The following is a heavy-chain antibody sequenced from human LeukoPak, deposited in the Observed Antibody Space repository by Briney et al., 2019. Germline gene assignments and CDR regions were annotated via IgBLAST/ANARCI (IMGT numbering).Heavy chain of an antibody. V-gene: IGHV4-39*02. J-gene: IGHJ6*03. D-gene: IGHD4-17*01. CDR2: VDSSGTS. CDR1: GGSISTTNSY. Sequence: PSETLFLTCTVSGGSISTTNSYWGWIRQPPGKGLEWIGNVDSSGTSHYNPSLRSRVTISVDTSKSHFSLKLTSVTAADTALYYCARLIDYGGFYFYYYMDVWGKGTTVAVSS. CDR3: ARLIDYGGFYFYYYMDV.